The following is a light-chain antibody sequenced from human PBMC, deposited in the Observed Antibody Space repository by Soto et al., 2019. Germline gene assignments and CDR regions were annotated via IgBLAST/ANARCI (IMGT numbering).Light chain of an antibody. CDR3: PQYNTWPRAT. V-gene: IGKV3-15*01. Sequence: IVMTQSPATLSVSPGERATLSCRASQSINSNLAWYQQKPGQAPRLLMFRASIRATGFPARFSGSGSGTEFNINISSLQSEDSAIYYCPQYNTWPRATFGGGTKVEI. J-gene: IGKJ4*01. CDR1: QSINSN. CDR2: RAS.